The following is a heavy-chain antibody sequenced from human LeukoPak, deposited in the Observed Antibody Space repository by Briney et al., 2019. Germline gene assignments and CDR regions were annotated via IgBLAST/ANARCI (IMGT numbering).Heavy chain of an antibody. Sequence: PSQTLSLTCTVSGGSISNGSYYWSWIRQPAGKGLEWIGRIYTSGSTNYNPSLKSRVTIPVDTSKNQFSLKLSSVTAADTAVYYCAREELTGFGWFDPWGQGTLVTVSS. CDR2: IYTSGST. CDR1: GGSISNGSYY. CDR3: AREELTGFGWFDP. D-gene: IGHD3-16*01. V-gene: IGHV4-61*02. J-gene: IGHJ5*02.